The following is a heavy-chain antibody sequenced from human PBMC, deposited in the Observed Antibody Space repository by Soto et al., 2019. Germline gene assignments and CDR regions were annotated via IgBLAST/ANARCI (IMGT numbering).Heavy chain of an antibody. CDR2: IYYSGST. D-gene: IGHD6-19*01. CDR1: GSPISSGDYY. Sequence: PSETLSLTCTVSGSPISSGDYYWSWIRQPPGKGLEWIGYIYYSGSTYYNPSLKSRVTISVDTSKNQFSLKLSSVTAADTAVYYCARGPIAVAGRVFDYWGQGTLVTVSS. CDR3: ARGPIAVAGRVFDY. V-gene: IGHV4-30-4*02. J-gene: IGHJ4*02.